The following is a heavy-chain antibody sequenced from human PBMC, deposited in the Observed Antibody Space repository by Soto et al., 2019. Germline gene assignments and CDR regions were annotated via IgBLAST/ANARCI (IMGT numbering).Heavy chain of an antibody. CDR1: GYTFTNYY. J-gene: IGHJ4*02. D-gene: IGHD6-19*01. CDR2: ISAYNGNT. V-gene: IGHV1-18*04. Sequence: ASVKVSCKASGYTFTNYYMHWVRQAPGQGLEWMGWISAYNGNTNYAQKLQGRVTMATDTSTSTAYMELRSLRSDDTAVYYCASSDSGSGWYLDYWGQGTLVTVSS. CDR3: ASSDSGSGWYLDY.